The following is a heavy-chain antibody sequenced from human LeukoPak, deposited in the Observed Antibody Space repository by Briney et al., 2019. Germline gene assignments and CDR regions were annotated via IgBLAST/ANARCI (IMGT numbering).Heavy chain of an antibody. V-gene: IGHV4-59*12. CDR3: ARLARIGTAGKYGYHSMDV. Sequence: SETLSLTCTVSGGSINNYYWSWVRQPPGKGLEWIGYIYYSGTTNYDPSLKSRVTMSVDTSKNQFSLKLSSVTAADTAVYYCARLARIGTAGKYGYHSMDVWGQGTTVTVSS. CDR2: IYYSGTT. J-gene: IGHJ6*02. CDR1: GGSINNYY. D-gene: IGHD6-13*01.